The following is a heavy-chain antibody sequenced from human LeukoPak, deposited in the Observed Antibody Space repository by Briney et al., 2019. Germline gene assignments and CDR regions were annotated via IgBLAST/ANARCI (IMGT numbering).Heavy chain of an antibody. CDR1: GFTFSSYA. V-gene: IGHV3-33*08. D-gene: IGHD6-19*01. CDR2: IWYDGSNK. Sequence: GGSLRLSCAASGFTFSSYAMHWVRQAPGKGLEWVAVIWYDGSNKYYADSVKGRFTISRDNSKNTLYLQMNSLRAEDTAVYYCARDPGIAVNYYYYMDVWGKGTTVTVSS. J-gene: IGHJ6*03. CDR3: ARDPGIAVNYYYYMDV.